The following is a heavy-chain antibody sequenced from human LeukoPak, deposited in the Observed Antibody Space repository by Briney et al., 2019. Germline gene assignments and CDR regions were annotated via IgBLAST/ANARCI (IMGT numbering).Heavy chain of an antibody. Sequence: SETLSLTCTVSGYSISSGCYWGWIRQPPGKGLEWIGNIYRSGNTQYSPSLKSRVTISVDTSKNQFSLNLSSVTAADTAVYYCARGVDYWGQGALVTVSS. CDR1: GYSISSGCY. CDR3: ARGVDY. V-gene: IGHV4-38-2*02. J-gene: IGHJ4*02. CDR2: IYRSGNT.